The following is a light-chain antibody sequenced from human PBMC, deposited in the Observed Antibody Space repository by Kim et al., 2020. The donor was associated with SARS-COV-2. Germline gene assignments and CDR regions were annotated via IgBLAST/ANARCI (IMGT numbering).Light chain of an antibody. V-gene: IGLV1-47*01. CDR2: RNT. Sequence: ELTQPPSASGTPGQRVTISCSGSISNIGSNYVYWYRQFPGTAPKLLIYRNTQRPSGVPDRFSGSKSGTSASLAISGLRSEDEADYYCAAWDDSLSGHWVFGGGTQLTVL. CDR1: ISNIGSNY. CDR3: AAWDDSLSGHWV. J-gene: IGLJ3*02.